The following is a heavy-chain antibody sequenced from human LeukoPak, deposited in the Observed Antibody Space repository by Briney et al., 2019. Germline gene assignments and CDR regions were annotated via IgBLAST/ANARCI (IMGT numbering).Heavy chain of an antibody. CDR2: IYYSGST. J-gene: IGHJ2*01. D-gene: IGHD3-10*01. Sequence: SETLSLTCTVSGGSISSYYWSWIRQPPGKGLEWIGYIYYSGSTNYNPSLKSRVTISVDTSKNQFSLRLSSVTAADTAVYYCARDPNYYGSGSYYFSYWYFDLWGRGTLVTVSS. CDR1: GGSISSYY. V-gene: IGHV4-59*12. CDR3: ARDPNYYGSGSYYFSYWYFDL.